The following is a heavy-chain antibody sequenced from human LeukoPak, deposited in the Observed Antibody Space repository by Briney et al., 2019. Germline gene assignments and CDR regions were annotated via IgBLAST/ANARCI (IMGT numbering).Heavy chain of an antibody. CDR2: ISGSGGGT. V-gene: IGHV3-23*01. J-gene: IGHJ4*02. CDR3: ASVSSTSDY. Sequence: PGGSLRLSCAASGFTFSSYAMNWVRQAPGKGLEWVSAISGSGGGTYYADSVKGRFTISRDNSKNTLFLQMNSLRAEDTAVYYCASVSSTSDYWGQGTRVTVSS. D-gene: IGHD2-2*01. CDR1: GFTFSSYA.